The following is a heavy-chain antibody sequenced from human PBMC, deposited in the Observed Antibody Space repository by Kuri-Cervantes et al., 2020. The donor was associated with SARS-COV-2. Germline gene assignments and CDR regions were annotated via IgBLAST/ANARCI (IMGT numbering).Heavy chain of an antibody. V-gene: IGHV3-30*18. CDR2: ISYDGSNK. D-gene: IGHD6-13*01. J-gene: IGHJ4*02. CDR3: AKDKTTRIASTGTSDY. Sequence: GESLKIYCAASGFTFRSYGMHWVRQAPGKGLEWVAVISYDGSNKYYADSVKGRFTISRDNSKDTLYLQLKSLRAEDTAMYYCAKDKTTRIASTGTSDYWGQGTLVTVSS. CDR1: GFTFRSYG.